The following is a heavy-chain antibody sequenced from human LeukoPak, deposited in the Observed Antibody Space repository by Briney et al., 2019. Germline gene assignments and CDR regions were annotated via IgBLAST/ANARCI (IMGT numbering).Heavy chain of an antibody. J-gene: IGHJ6*03. CDR3: ARSSWRSAWYYYMDV. D-gene: IGHD3-3*01. CDR1: GRTFSSYA. Sequence: SVKVSCKASGRTFSSYAISWVRQAPGQGLEWMGGIIPIFGTANYAQKFQGGVTITTDESTSTAHMELSSLRSEDTAVYYCARSSWRSAWYYYMDVWGKGTTVIVSS. CDR2: IIPIFGTA. V-gene: IGHV1-69*05.